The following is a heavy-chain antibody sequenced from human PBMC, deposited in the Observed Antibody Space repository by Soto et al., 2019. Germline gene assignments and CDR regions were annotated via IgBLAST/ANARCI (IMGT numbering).Heavy chain of an antibody. J-gene: IGHJ3*02. Sequence: GGSLRLSCAASGFTFSSYGMHWVRQAPGKGLEWVAVIWYDGSNKYYADSVKGRFTISRDNSKNTLYLQMNSLRAEDTAVYYCARDKDFWSGYYSRDAFDIWGQGTMVTVSS. CDR1: GFTFSSYG. D-gene: IGHD3-3*01. CDR3: ARDKDFWSGYYSRDAFDI. CDR2: IWYDGSNK. V-gene: IGHV3-33*01.